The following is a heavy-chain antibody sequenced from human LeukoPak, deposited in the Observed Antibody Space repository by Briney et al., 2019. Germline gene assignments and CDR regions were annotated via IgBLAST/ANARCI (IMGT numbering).Heavy chain of an antibody. CDR3: ARQWQVAFDI. CDR1: GFTFNSYS. V-gene: IGHV3-21*04. CDR2: ISSSSSNI. D-gene: IGHD6-19*01. Sequence: PGGSLRLSCAASGFTFNSYSMNWVRQAPGKGLEWVSSISSSSSNIYYADSMKGRFTISRDNAKNSLYLQMNSLRAEDTAVYYCARQWQVAFDIWGQGTMVTVSS. J-gene: IGHJ3*02.